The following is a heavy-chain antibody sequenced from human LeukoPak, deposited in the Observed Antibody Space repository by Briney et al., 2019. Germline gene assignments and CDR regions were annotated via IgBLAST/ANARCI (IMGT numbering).Heavy chain of an antibody. CDR2: IYYSGST. CDR1: GGSISSGGYY. Sequence: LSLTCTVSGGSISSGGYYWSWIRQHPGKGLEWIRYIYYSGSTYYNPSLKSRVTISVDTSKNQFSLKLSSVTAADTAVYYCARDSYGSVDYWGQGTLVTVSS. CDR3: ARDSYGSVDY. D-gene: IGHD3-10*01. J-gene: IGHJ4*02. V-gene: IGHV4-31*03.